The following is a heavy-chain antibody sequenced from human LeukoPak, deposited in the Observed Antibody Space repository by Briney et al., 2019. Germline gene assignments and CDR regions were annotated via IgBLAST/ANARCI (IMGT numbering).Heavy chain of an antibody. CDR2: ISGSGGST. V-gene: IGHV3-23*01. Sequence: PGGSLRLSCAASGFTFSSYAMSWVRQAPGKGLEWVSAISGSGGSTYYADSVKGRFTISRDNSKNTLYLQMNSLRAEDTAVYYCAKDRLDHYDFWSGRGSNWFDPWGQGTLVTVSS. J-gene: IGHJ5*02. CDR3: AKDRLDHYDFWSGRGSNWFDP. CDR1: GFTFSSYA. D-gene: IGHD3-3*01.